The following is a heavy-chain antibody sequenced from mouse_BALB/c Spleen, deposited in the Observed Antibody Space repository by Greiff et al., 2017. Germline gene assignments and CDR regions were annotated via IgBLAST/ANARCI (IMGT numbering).Heavy chain of an antibody. CDR3: ARALIYDGYYPFAY. D-gene: IGHD2-3*01. CDR2: IWAGGST. J-gene: IGHJ3*01. V-gene: IGHV2-9*02. CDR1: GFSLTSYG. Sequence: VMLVESGPGLVAPSQSLSITCTVSGFSLTSYGVHWVRQPPGKGLEWLGVIWAGGSTNYNSALMSRLSISKDNSKSQVFLKMNSLQTDDTAMYYCARALIYDGYYPFAYWGQGTLVTVSA.